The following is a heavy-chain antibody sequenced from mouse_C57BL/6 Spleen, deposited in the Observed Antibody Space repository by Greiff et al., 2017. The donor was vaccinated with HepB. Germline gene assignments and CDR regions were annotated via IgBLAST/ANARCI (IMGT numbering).Heavy chain of an antibody. CDR1: GYAFSSSW. CDR2: IYPGDGDT. D-gene: IGHD1-1*01. V-gene: IGHV1-82*01. J-gene: IGHJ3*01. CDR3: ARLGDYAWFAY. Sequence: VQLVESGPELVKPGASVKISCKASGYAFSSSWMNWVKQRPGKGLEWIGRIYPGDGDTNYNGKFKGKATLTADKSSSTAYMQLSSLTSEDSAVYFCARLGDYAWFAYWGQGTLVTVSA.